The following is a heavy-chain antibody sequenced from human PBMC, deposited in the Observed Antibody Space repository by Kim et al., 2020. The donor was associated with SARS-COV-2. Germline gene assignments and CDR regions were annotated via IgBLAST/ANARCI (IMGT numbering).Heavy chain of an antibody. Sequence: GGSLRLSCAASGFTFSSYAMHWVRQAPGKGLEWVAVISYDGSNKYYADSVKGRFTISRDNSKNTLYLQMNSLRAEDTAVYYCARDGGDGYNYPSTDYWGQGTLVTVSS. CDR3: ARDGGDGYNYPSTDY. CDR2: ISYDGSNK. V-gene: IGHV3-30-3*01. D-gene: IGHD5-12*01. J-gene: IGHJ4*02. CDR1: GFTFSSYA.